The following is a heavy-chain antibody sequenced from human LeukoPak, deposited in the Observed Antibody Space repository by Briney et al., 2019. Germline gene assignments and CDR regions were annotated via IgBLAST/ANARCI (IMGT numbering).Heavy chain of an antibody. J-gene: IGHJ4*02. D-gene: IGHD3-10*01. CDR3: ARASLHYYGSGSYSEGFDY. V-gene: IGHV1-2*02. Sequence: GASVKVSCKASGYTFTGYYMHWVRQAPGKGLEWMGWINPNSGGTNYAQKFQGRVTMTRDTSISTAYMELSRLRSDDTAVYYCARASLHYYGSGSYSEGFDYWGQGTLVTVSS. CDR1: GYTFTGYY. CDR2: INPNSGGT.